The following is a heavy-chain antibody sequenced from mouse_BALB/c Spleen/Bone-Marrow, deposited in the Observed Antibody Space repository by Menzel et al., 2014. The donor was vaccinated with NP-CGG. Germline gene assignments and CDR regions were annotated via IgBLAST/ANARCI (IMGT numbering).Heavy chain of an antibody. CDR1: GFNIKDTY. CDR2: IVPANGNT. D-gene: IGHD2-4*01. Sequence: EVMLVESGAELVKPGASVKLSCTTSGFNIKDTYMHWVKLRPEQGLEWIGRIVPANGNTKYAPKFQGKATITADTSSNTAYLQLSSLTSEDTAVYFCASYDYGYHFDYWGQGTTLTVSS. V-gene: IGHV14-3*02. CDR3: ASYDYGYHFDY. J-gene: IGHJ2*01.